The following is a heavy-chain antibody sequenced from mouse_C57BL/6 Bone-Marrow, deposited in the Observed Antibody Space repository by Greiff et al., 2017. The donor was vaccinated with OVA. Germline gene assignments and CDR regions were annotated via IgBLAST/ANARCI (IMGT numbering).Heavy chain of an antibody. CDR1: GYTFTSYW. CDR3: ARSYDGVCYAMDY. Sequence: VKQSCKASGYTFTSYWMHWVKQRPGRGLEWIGRIDPNSGGTKYNEKFKSKATLTVDKPSSTAYMQLSSLTSEDSAVYYCARSYDGVCYAMDYWGQGTSVTVSS. J-gene: IGHJ4*01. D-gene: IGHD2-12*01. V-gene: IGHV1-72*01. CDR2: IDPNSGGT.